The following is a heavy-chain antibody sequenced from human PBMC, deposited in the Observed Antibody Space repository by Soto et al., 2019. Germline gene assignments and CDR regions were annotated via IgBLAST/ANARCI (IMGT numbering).Heavy chain of an antibody. V-gene: IGHV1-2*04. D-gene: IGHD1-7*01. CDR3: ASAVPLGGITGTGFDY. J-gene: IGHJ4*02. CDR2: INPNNGDT. CDR1: GYTFTDYF. Sequence: QVQLVQSGAEVRKPGASVKVSCKASGYTFTDYFIHWVRQAPGQGLEWMGWINPNNGDTNYAHKFQGWVSMTRDASVSTAYMDLRRLNSDDTAVYYCASAVPLGGITGTGFDYWGQGTLVTVSS.